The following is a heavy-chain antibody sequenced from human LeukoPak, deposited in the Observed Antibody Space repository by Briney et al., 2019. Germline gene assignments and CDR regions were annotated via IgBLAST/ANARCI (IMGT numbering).Heavy chain of an antibody. V-gene: IGHV4-59*01. J-gene: IGHJ3*02. CDR2: IYYSGST. CDR1: GGSISSYY. Sequence: SETLSLTCTVSGGSISSYYWSWIRQPPGKGLEWIGYIYYSGSTNYNPSLKSRVTISVDTSKNQFSLKLSSVTAADTAVYYCARVGGVAYCGGDCSPDDAFDIWGQGTMVSVSS. CDR3: ARVGGVAYCGGDCSPDDAFDI. D-gene: IGHD2-21*02.